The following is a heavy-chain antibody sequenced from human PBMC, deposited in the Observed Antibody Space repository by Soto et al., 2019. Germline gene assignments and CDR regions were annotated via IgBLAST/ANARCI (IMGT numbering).Heavy chain of an antibody. D-gene: IGHD6-13*01. J-gene: IGHJ4*02. V-gene: IGHV3-30*09. CDR1: GFIFSDYA. Sequence: QVQLVESGGGVVQPGRSLRLSCAASGFIFSDYAMHWVRQAPGKGLEWGAVISYGGDNKYYADSVRGRFAISRDNLKNTLYLQMNSLNPEDTAVYHCAKARHSTSWYGVEADFWGQGTLVTVSS. CDR2: ISYGGDNK. CDR3: AKARHSTSWYGVEADF.